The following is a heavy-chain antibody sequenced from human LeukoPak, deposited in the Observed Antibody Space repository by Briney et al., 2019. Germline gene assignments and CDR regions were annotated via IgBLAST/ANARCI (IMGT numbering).Heavy chain of an antibody. V-gene: IGHV4-38-2*02. CDR2: IYYSGNT. Sequence: SETLSLTCTVSGYSISSGYYWGWIRQPPGKGLEWIGSIYYSGNTYYNPSLKSRVTISVDTSKNQFSLKLSSVTAADTAVYYCARDPPYYYGSGSSDFGDYWGQGTLVTVSS. CDR3: ARDPPYYYGSGSSDFGDY. CDR1: GYSISSGYY. D-gene: IGHD3-10*01. J-gene: IGHJ4*02.